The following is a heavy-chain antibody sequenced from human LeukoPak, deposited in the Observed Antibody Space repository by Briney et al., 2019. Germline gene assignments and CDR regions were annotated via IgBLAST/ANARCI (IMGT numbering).Heavy chain of an antibody. CDR2: ISAHNGNT. CDR1: GYTFTSYA. D-gene: IGHD5-12*01. Sequence: ASVTVSCKTSGYTFTSYAISWVRQAPGQGLEWMGWISAHNGNTNYAQKLQARVTMTTDTSTSTAYLELRSLRSDDTAVYYCARGSGYDPGDYWGQGTLVTVSS. CDR3: ARGSGYDPGDY. V-gene: IGHV1-18*01. J-gene: IGHJ4*02.